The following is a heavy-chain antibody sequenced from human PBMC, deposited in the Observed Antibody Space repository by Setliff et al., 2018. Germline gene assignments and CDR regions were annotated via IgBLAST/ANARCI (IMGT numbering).Heavy chain of an antibody. V-gene: IGHV4-34*01. CDR1: GGSFTDYY. D-gene: IGHD2-8*01. CDR2: ISHSGGT. CDR3: ARGECTNDVCYESDALDI. J-gene: IGHJ3*02. Sequence: KPSETLSLTCAVYGGSFTDYYWSWIRQPPGMGLEWIGEISHSGGTNYNPSLESRVSISLDTSKNQFSLRLTSVTAADTAVYYCARGECTNDVCYESDALDIWGQGTMVTVSS.